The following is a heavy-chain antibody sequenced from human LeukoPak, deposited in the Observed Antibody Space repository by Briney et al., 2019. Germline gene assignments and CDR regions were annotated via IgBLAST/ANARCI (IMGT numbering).Heavy chain of an antibody. Sequence: GGSLRLSCAASGFTFSDHYMDWVRQAPGKGLEWVGRIRKKANSYTTEYAAAVKGQFTSSRDESKNSLSLQMNSLKTEDTALYYCARVQAGSGTYCFDYCGQGDEVTVSS. CDR1: GFTFSDHY. CDR2: IRKKANSYTT. CDR3: ARVQAGSGTYCFDY. V-gene: IGHV3-72*01. J-gene: IGHJ4*02. D-gene: IGHD3-10*01.